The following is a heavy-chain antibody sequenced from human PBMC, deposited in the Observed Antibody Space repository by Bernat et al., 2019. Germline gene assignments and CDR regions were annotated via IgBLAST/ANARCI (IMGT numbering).Heavy chain of an antibody. CDR2: INPNSGGT. Sequence: QVQLVQSGAEVKKPGASVKVSCKASGYTFTGYYMHWVRQAPGQGLEWMGWINPNSGGTNYAQKLQGRVTMTTDTSTSTAYMELRSLRSDDTAVYYCARGRSSSSWAVGYWGQGTLVTVSS. V-gene: IGHV1-2*02. CDR1: GYTFTGYY. J-gene: IGHJ4*02. CDR3: ARGRSSSSWAVGY. D-gene: IGHD6-6*01.